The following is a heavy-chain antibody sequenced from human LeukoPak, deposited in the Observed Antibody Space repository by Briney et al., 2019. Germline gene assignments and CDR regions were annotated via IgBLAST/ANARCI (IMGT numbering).Heavy chain of an antibody. J-gene: IGHJ3*02. CDR2: IYYSGST. D-gene: IGHD3-3*01. CDR3: ARFRYDFWSGYADHDAFDI. V-gene: IGHV4-59*01. Sequence: KPSETLSLTCTVSGGSISSYYWSWIRQPPGKGLEWIGYIYYSGSTNYNPSLKSRVTISVDTSRNQFSLKLSSVTAADTAVYYCARFRYDFWSGYADHDAFDIWGQGTMVTVSS. CDR1: GGSISSYY.